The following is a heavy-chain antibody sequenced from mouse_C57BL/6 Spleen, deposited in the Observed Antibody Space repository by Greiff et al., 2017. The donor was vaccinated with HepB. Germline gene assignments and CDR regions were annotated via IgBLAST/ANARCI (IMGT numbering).Heavy chain of an antibody. CDR2: INPNNGGT. CDR1: GYTFTDYY. D-gene: IGHD6-1*01. J-gene: IGHJ2*01. Sequence: VQLQQSGPELVKPGASVKISCKASGYTFTDYYMNWVKQSHGKSLEWIGDINPNNGGTSYNQKFKGKATLTVDKSSSTAYMELRSLTSEDSAVYYCARGRASPFDYWGQGTTLTVSS. V-gene: IGHV1-26*01. CDR3: ARGRASPFDY.